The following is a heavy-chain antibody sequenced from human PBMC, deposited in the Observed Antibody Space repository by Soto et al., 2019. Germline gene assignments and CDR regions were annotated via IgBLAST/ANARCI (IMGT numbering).Heavy chain of an antibody. CDR3: ARGGAVAADDAFDI. CDR1: GFTVSSNY. Sequence: GGSLRLSCAASGFTVSSNYMSWVRQAPGKGLEWVSVIYSGGSTYYADSVKGRFTISRDNSKNTLYLQMNSLRAEDTAVYYCARGGAVAADDAFDIWGQGTMVTVSS. CDR2: IYSGGST. D-gene: IGHD6-19*01. J-gene: IGHJ3*02. V-gene: IGHV3-66*01.